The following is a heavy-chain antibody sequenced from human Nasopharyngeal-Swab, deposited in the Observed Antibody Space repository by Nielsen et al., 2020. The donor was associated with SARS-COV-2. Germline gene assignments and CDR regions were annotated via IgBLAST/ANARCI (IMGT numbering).Heavy chain of an antibody. J-gene: IGHJ3*02. CDR2: IYYSGST. Sequence: SETLSLTCPVSGGSISSYYWSWIRQPPGKGPEWIGYIYYSGSTNYNPSLKSRVTISVDTSKNQFSLKLSSVTAADTAVYYCARAPYSSSWYWNAFDIWGQGTMVTVSS. V-gene: IGHV4-59*01. CDR1: GGSISSYY. CDR3: ARAPYSSSWYWNAFDI. D-gene: IGHD6-13*01.